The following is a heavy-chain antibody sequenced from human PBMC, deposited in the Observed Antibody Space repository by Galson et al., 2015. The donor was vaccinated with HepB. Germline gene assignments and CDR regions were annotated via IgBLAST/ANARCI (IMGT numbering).Heavy chain of an antibody. CDR1: GFTFSSYW. J-gene: IGHJ6*02. D-gene: IGHD2-2*01. CDR2: IISDGSST. CDR3: ASSYCSSTSCLYYYYYGMDV. V-gene: IGHV3-74*01. Sequence: SLRLSCAASGFTFSSYWMHWVRQAPGKGLVWVSRIISDGSSTSYADSVKGRFTISRDNAKNTLYLQMNSLRAEDTAVYYCASSYCSSTSCLYYYYYGMDVWGQGTTVTVSS.